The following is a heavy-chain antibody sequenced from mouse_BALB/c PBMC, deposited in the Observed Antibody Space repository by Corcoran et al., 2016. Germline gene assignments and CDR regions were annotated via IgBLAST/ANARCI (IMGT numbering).Heavy chain of an antibody. CDR1: GYTFTDYY. J-gene: IGHJ1*01. CDR3: ARDRDWYFDV. Sequence: EVQLQQSGPELVKPGASVKMSCKASGYTFTDYYMKWVKQMHGKSLEWIGDINPNNGGTSYNQKFKGKATLTVDKSSSTAYMQLNSLTSEDSAVYYCARDRDWYFDVWGAGTTVTVSS. CDR2: INPNNGGT. D-gene: IGHD2-14*01. V-gene: IGHV1-26*01.